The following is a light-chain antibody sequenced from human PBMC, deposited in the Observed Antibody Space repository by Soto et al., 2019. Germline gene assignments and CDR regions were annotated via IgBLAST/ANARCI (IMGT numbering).Light chain of an antibody. J-gene: IGKJ5*01. CDR3: QQSFSISPIT. CDR2: AAS. CDR1: QTISSW. Sequence: DIQMTQSPSTLSGSVGARVTITCRASQTISSWLAWYQQKPGTAPKLLIYAASSLQNGVPSRFSGSGSGTDFTLTISSLQPEDFATYYCQQSFSISPITFGQGTRLEIK. V-gene: IGKV1-39*01.